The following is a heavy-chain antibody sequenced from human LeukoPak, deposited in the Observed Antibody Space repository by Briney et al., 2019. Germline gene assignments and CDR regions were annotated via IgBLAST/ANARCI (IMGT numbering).Heavy chain of an antibody. Sequence: GESLKISCKGSGYSFTSYWIGWVRQMPRKGLEWMGIIYPGDSDTRYSPSFQGQVTISADKSISTAYLQWSSLKASDTAMYYCARQLEYDFWSGYSYNWFDHWGQGTLVTVSS. CDR3: ARQLEYDFWSGYSYNWFDH. D-gene: IGHD3-3*01. CDR1: GYSFTSYW. CDR2: IYPGDSDT. J-gene: IGHJ5*02. V-gene: IGHV5-51*01.